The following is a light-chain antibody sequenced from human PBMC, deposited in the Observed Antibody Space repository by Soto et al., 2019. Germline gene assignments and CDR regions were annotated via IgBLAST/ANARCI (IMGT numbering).Light chain of an antibody. CDR1: TGAVTSGHY. CDR3: LLSYSGAHWV. J-gene: IGLJ3*02. CDR2: DTS. V-gene: IGLV7-46*01. Sequence: QAVVTQEPSLTVPPGGTVTHTCGSSTGAVTSGHYPYWFQQKPGQAPRTLIYDTSNKHSWTPARFSGSLLGGKAALTLSGAQPEDEAEYYCLLSYSGAHWVFGGGTKLTVL.